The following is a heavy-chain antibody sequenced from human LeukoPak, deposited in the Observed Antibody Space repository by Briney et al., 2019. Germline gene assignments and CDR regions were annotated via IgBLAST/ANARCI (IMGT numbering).Heavy chain of an antibody. V-gene: IGHV4-61*02. CDR1: GGSISSGSYY. J-gene: IGHJ4*02. CDR2: IYTSGST. CDR3: ARDSHDDFWSGYNY. D-gene: IGHD3-3*01. Sequence: SETLSLPCTVSGGSISSGSYYWSWIRQPAGKGLEWIGRIYTSGSTNYNPSLKSRVTISVDTSKNQFSLKLSSVTAADTAVYYCARDSHDDFWSGYNYWGQGTLVTVSS.